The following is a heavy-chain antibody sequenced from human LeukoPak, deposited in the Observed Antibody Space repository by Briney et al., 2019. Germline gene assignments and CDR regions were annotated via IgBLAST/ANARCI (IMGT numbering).Heavy chain of an antibody. CDR2: ISSSSSYI. CDR3: AASNWMDP. CDR1: GFTFSSYS. V-gene: IGHV3-21*01. J-gene: IGHJ5*02. Sequence: PGGSLRLSCAASGFTFSSYSMNWVRQAPGKGLEWVSSISSSSSYIYYADSVKGRFTISRDNAKNTLHLQMDSLTVEDTAVYYCAASNWMDPWGQGTLVTVSS.